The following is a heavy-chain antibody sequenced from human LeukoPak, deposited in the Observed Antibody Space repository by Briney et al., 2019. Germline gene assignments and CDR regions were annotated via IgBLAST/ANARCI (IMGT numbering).Heavy chain of an antibody. D-gene: IGHD3-10*01. CDR3: ARSRNYGSGTSYYMDV. CDR1: AFTVSSND. Sequence: GGSLRLSCAASAFTVSSNDMSWVRQAPEKGLEWVSVIYSGGSTYYADSVKGRFTISRDNSQNTLYLQMNSLRAGDTAVYYCARSRNYGSGTSYYMDVWGKGTTVTISS. V-gene: IGHV3-53*01. CDR2: IYSGGST. J-gene: IGHJ6*03.